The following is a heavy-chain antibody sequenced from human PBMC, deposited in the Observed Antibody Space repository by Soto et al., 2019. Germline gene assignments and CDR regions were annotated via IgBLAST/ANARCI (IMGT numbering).Heavy chain of an antibody. CDR3: AGLRGYAGSPIDY. CDR2: ISHSGNT. V-gene: IGHV4-59*01. CDR1: GGSIISGY. Sequence: SETLSLTCTVSGGSIISGYWSWIRQPPGKGLEWIGYISHSGNTNYNPSVKSRVTLSVDTPKNQFSLRLSSVTTADTAVYYCAGLRGYAGSPIDYWGQGTLVTVSS. D-gene: IGHD2-15*01. J-gene: IGHJ4*02.